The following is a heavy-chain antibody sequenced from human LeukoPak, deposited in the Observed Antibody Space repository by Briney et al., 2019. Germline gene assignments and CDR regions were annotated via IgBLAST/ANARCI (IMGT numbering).Heavy chain of an antibody. CDR1: RGTFSSYA. CDR3: ARAPTRNYYDSSGYHDY. Sequence: SVKVSCKASRGTFSSYAISWVRQAPGQGLEWMGRVIPILGIANYAQKFQGRVTITADKSTSTAYMELSSLRSEDTAVYYCARAPTRNYYDSSGYHDYWGQGTLVTVSS. J-gene: IGHJ4*02. V-gene: IGHV1-69*04. CDR2: VIPILGIA. D-gene: IGHD3-22*01.